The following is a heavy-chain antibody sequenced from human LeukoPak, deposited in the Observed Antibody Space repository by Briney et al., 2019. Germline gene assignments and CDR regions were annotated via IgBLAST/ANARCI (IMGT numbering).Heavy chain of an antibody. D-gene: IGHD2-2*01. CDR1: GGTFSSYA. Sequence: ASVKVSCKASGGTFSSYAISWLRQAPGQGREWMGGIIPIFGTANYAQKFQGRVTITTDESTSTAYMELSSLGSEDTAVYYCARALRYPYCSSTSCYQPAFDYWGQGTLVTVSS. CDR3: ARALRYPYCSSTSCYQPAFDY. J-gene: IGHJ4*02. V-gene: IGHV1-69*05. CDR2: IIPIFGTA.